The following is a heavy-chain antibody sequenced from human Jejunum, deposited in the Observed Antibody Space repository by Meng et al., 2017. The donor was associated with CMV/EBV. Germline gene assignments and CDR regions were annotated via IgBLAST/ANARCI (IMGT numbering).Heavy chain of an antibody. CDR3: ARKYCGSSNCYPFDY. CDR2: INHSGSA. V-gene: IGHV4-34*01. CDR1: GGSVSGYY. D-gene: IGHD2-2*01. J-gene: IGHJ4*02. Sequence: GGSVSGYYWSWIRQSPGQGLEWIGQINHSGSASYNPSLRRRVTISEDTSKNQFSLRLTSVTAADTAIYYCARKYCGSSNCYPFDYWGQGELVTVSS.